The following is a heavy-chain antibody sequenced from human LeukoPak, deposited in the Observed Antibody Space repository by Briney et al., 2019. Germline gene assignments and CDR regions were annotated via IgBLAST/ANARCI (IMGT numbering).Heavy chain of an antibody. CDR2: IIPIFGTA. CDR3: ARVDTAMVKPFDY. CDR1: GGTFSSYA. J-gene: IGHJ4*02. V-gene: IGHV1-69*06. D-gene: IGHD5-18*01. Sequence: SVKVSCKASGGTFSSYAISWVRQAPGQGLEWMGGIIPIFGTANYAQRFQGRVTITADKSTSTAYMELSSLGSEDTAVYYCARVDTAMVKPFDYWGQGTLVTVSS.